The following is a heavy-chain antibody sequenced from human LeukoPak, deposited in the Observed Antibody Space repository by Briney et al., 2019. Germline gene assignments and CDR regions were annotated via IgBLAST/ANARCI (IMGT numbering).Heavy chain of an antibody. D-gene: IGHD6-6*01. Sequence: GRSLRLSCAASGFTFSSYGMHWVRQAPVKGLEWVAIISYDGSNKYYADSVKGRFTISRDNSRHTLSLQMNGLRADDTAVYYCAKGSAAARPYYFDSWGQGTLVAVSS. CDR2: ISYDGSNK. CDR3: AKGSAAARPYYFDS. V-gene: IGHV3-30*18. J-gene: IGHJ4*02. CDR1: GFTFSSYG.